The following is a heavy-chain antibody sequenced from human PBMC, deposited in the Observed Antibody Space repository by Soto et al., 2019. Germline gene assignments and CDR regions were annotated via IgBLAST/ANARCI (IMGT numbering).Heavy chain of an antibody. V-gene: IGHV3-30-3*01. D-gene: IGHD3-22*01. J-gene: IGHJ4*01. CDR1: GFTFSSYA. Sequence: LRLSCAASGFTFSSYAMHLFRQAPGKGLEWVAVISYDGSNKYYADSVKGRFTISRDNSKNTLYLQMNSLRAEDTAVYYCAKNYYSSGDYHGFVHWGHGNLLTISS. CDR2: ISYDGSNK. CDR3: AKNYYSSGDYHGFVH.